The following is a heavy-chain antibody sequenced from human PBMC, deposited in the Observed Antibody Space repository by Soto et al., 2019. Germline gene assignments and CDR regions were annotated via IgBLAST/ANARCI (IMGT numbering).Heavy chain of an antibody. CDR1: GFTVSGNH. CDR3: ARAIRRGGVYNYYYYLDV. J-gene: IGHJ6*03. Sequence: GGSLRLSCAASGFTVSGNHMSWVRQAPGKGLEWVSFIYGGGSTFYADSVKGRFTISRDNSKSTLYLQMNSLEAEDAAVYYCARAIRRGGVYNYYYYLDVWGKGTTVTVSS. CDR2: IYGGGST. D-gene: IGHD6-6*01. V-gene: IGHV3-66*01.